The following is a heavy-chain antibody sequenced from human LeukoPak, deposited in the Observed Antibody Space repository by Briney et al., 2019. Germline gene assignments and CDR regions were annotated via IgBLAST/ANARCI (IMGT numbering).Heavy chain of an antibody. D-gene: IGHD6-13*01. Sequence: WASVKVSCKASGYTFTSYGISWVRQAPGQGLEWMGWISAYNGNTNYAQKLQGRVTMTTDTSTSTAYMELRSLRSEDTAVYYCARESVGYSSSWYGGYYYYYYYMDVWGKGTTVTVSS. J-gene: IGHJ6*03. CDR1: GYTFTSYG. CDR3: ARESVGYSSSWYGGYYYYYYYMDV. CDR2: ISAYNGNT. V-gene: IGHV1-18*01.